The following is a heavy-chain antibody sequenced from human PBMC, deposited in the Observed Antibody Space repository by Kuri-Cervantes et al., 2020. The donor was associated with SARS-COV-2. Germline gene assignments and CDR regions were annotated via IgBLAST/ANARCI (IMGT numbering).Heavy chain of an antibody. J-gene: IGHJ6*02. V-gene: IGHV1-69*13. CDR1: GGTFSSYA. CDR2: IIPIFGTA. Sequence: SVKVSCRASGGTFSSYAISWVRQAPGQGFEWMGRIIPIFGTANYAQKFQGRVTITADESTSTAYMELSSLRSEDTAVYYCARAGVAGYSSGWNPYYYYGMDVWGQGTTVTVSS. D-gene: IGHD6-19*01. CDR3: ARAGVAGYSSGWNPYYYYGMDV.